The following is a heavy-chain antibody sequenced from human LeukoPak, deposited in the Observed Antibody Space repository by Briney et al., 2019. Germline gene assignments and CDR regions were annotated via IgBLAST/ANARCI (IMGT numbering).Heavy chain of an antibody. D-gene: IGHD2-15*01. Sequence: GASVKVPCKASGYTFTGHYMHWVRQAPGQGLEWMGWINPNNGGTNYAQKFQGRVTMTRDTSISTAYMELSRLRSDDTAVYYCARRGYCSGGDCYSAAFDIWGQGTMVTVSS. V-gene: IGHV1-2*02. J-gene: IGHJ3*02. CDR1: GYTFTGHY. CDR3: ARRGYCSGGDCYSAAFDI. CDR2: INPNNGGT.